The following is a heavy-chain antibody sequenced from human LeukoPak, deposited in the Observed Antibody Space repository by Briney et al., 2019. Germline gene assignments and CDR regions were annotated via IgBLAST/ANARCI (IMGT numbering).Heavy chain of an antibody. CDR3: AKPPISLPGGYIIAEYFQH. V-gene: IGHV3-30*02. Sequence: SGGSLRLSCAASGFTFSSYDMHWVRQAPGKGLEWVAFIRYDGSNKYYADSVKGRFTISRDNSKNTLYLQMNSLRAEDTAVYYCAKPPISLPGGYIIAEYFQHWGQGTLVTVSS. CDR1: GFTFSSYD. D-gene: IGHD5-12*01. CDR2: IRYDGSNK. J-gene: IGHJ1*01.